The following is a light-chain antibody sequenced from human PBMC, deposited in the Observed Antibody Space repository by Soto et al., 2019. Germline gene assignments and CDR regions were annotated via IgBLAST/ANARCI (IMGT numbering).Light chain of an antibody. V-gene: IGLV2-14*01. J-gene: IGLJ1*01. CDR2: DVS. CDR3: SSYTSSTTYG. CDR1: SSDVGGYNY. Sequence: QSVLTQPASVSGSPGQSITISCTGTSSDVGGYNYVSWYQQHPGKAPKLMIYDVSNRPSGVSNRFSGSKSGNTASLTISGLQADDEADYSCSSYTSSTTYGFGTGTKVTVL.